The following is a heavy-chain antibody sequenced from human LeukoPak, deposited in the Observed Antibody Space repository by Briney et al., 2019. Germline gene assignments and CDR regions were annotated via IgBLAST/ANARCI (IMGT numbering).Heavy chain of an antibody. CDR3: AREKSAVRWENHYYMDV. Sequence: SETLSLTCSVSGGSISSSSYNWGWIRQPPGKGLEWIGSIYYSGSTYHNPSLKSRVTMSVETSENQFSLRLSPVTAADTAVYYCAREKSAVRWENHYYMDVWGKGTTVIVSS. D-gene: IGHD1-26*01. J-gene: IGHJ6*03. CDR2: IYYSGST. V-gene: IGHV4-39*07. CDR1: GGSISSSSYN.